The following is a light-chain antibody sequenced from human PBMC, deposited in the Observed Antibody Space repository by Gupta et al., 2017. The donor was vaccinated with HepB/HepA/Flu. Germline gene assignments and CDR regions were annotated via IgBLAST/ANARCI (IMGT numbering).Light chain of an antibody. CDR1: QSVSNC. J-gene: IGKJ4*01. CDR2: DAS. Sequence: EIVLTQSPATLSLSPGERATLSCRTSQSVSNCLGWYQQKPGQAPRLLIYDASNRATGIPARFSGSGSGTDFTLTISSLEPEDFAVYYCQQRSNWPLTFGGGTKVDLK. CDR3: QQRSNWPLT. V-gene: IGKV3-11*01.